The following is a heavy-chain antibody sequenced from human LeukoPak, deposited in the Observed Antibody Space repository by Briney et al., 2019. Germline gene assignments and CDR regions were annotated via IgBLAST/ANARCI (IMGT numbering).Heavy chain of an antibody. CDR3: AKGPSFPDILRGEYYFDY. Sequence: GGSLRLSCAASGFTFSSYAMSWVRQAPGKGLEWVSAISGSGGSTYYADSVKGRFTISRDNSKNTLYLQMNSLRAEDTAVYYCAKGPSFPDILRGEYYFDYWGQGTLVTVSS. J-gene: IGHJ4*02. CDR1: GFTFSSYA. V-gene: IGHV3-23*01. D-gene: IGHD3-9*01. CDR2: ISGSGGST.